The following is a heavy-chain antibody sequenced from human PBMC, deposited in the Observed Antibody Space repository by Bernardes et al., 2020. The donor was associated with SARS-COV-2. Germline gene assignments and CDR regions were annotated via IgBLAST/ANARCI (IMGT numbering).Heavy chain of an antibody. CDR3: AKRKQIFHLSEWDVGMDV. J-gene: IGHJ6*02. D-gene: IGHD1-26*01. CDR1: GFTLNNFG. V-gene: IGHV3-30*18. Sequence: GGSLRLSCAASGFTLNNFGIHWVRQAPGKWLEWVSLISYEGSKEFYADFVRGRFTISRDNSKRAVYLQMNSLGPEDTAVYYCAKRKQIFHLSEWDVGMDVWGQGTTVTVS. CDR2: ISYEGSKE.